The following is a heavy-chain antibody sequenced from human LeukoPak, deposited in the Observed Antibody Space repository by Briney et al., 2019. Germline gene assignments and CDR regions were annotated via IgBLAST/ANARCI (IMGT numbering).Heavy chain of an antibody. CDR1: GASISSYY. CDR2: MYYSGST. J-gene: IGHJ4*02. Sequence: SETLSLTCTVSGASISSYYWSWLRQPPGKGLEWIAFMYYSGSTNYNPSLKSRVTISLDTSKNQFSLKLSSVTAADTAVYYCARIDRAVAGTIDYWGQGTLVTVSS. V-gene: IGHV4-59*08. D-gene: IGHD6-19*01. CDR3: ARIDRAVAGTIDY.